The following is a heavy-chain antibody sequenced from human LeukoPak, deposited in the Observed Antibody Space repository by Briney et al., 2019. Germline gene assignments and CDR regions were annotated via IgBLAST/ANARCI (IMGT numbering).Heavy chain of an antibody. J-gene: IGHJ4*02. CDR2: ISSSAGTI. Sequence: GGSLRLSCAASGFTFSSYEMNRVRQAPGKGLEWVSYISSSAGTIYYADSVKGRFTISRDNAKNSLYLQMNSLTAEDTALLYCARGVPSGISSSPFDYWGQGTLVTLSS. CDR3: ARGVPSGISSSPFDY. D-gene: IGHD3-10*01. CDR1: GFTFSSYE. V-gene: IGHV3-48*03.